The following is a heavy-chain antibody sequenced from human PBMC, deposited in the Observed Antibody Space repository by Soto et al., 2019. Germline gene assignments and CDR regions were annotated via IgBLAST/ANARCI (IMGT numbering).Heavy chain of an antibody. D-gene: IGHD2-8*01. CDR3: AGDRVVELGYARRYTNCMDC. CDR2: ISAYNGNT. CDR1: GYTFTSYG. V-gene: IGHV1-18*04. J-gene: IGHJ6*02. Sequence: VASVKVSCKASGYTFTSYGISWGRQAPGQGLEWMGWISAYNGNTNYAQKLQGRVTMTTDTSTSTAYMELRSLRTADTAVYYCAGDRVVELGYARRYTNCMDCWGQGTTVTVAS.